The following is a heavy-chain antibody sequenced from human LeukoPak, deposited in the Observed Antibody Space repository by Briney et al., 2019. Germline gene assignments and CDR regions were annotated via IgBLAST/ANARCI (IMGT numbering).Heavy chain of an antibody. CDR2: ISYDGSNT. J-gene: IGHJ4*02. D-gene: IGHD3-10*01. Sequence: GGSLRLSCAASGFTFSSYGMHWVRQAPGKGLEWVAVISYDGSNTYYADSVKGRFTISRGNSRNMLYLQMNSLRAEDTAVYYCAKPYYYGSRSYMDYWGQGTLVTVSS. CDR3: AKPYYYGSRSYMDY. V-gene: IGHV3-30*18. CDR1: GFTFSSYG.